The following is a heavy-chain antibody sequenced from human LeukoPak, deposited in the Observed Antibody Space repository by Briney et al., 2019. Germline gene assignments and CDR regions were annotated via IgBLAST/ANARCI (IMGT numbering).Heavy chain of an antibody. Sequence: GGSLRLSCAASGFTFSSYGMHWVRRAPGKGLEWVALMRYDRSNVVYADSVRGRFIISRDNSKNTLYLQMNSLRADDTAVYYCAREFLPVVSTWFFDTCGQGALVTVSS. V-gene: IGHV3-33*08. CDR3: AREFLPVVSTWFFDT. CDR1: GFTFSSYG. CDR2: MRYDRSNV. J-gene: IGHJ4*02. D-gene: IGHD3-22*01.